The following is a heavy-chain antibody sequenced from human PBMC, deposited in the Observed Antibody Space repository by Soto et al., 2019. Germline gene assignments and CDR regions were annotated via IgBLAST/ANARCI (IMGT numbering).Heavy chain of an antibody. CDR3: ARDQWGYSYGKRNFDY. CDR1: GFTFSSYS. J-gene: IGHJ4*02. Sequence: GSLRLSCAASGFTFSSYSMNWVRQAPGKGLEWVSYISSSSSTIYYADSVKGRFTISRDNAKNSLYLQMNSLRDEDTAVYYCARDQWGYSYGKRNFDYWGQGTLVTVSS. CDR2: ISSSSSTI. V-gene: IGHV3-48*02. D-gene: IGHD5-18*01.